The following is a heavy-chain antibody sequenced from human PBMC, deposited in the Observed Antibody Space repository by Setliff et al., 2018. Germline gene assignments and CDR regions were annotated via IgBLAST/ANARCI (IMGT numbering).Heavy chain of an antibody. D-gene: IGHD3-3*01. Sequence: PSETLSLTCGVSGISISSGHYWGWIRQPPGKGLEWIATIYHKGRTYYNPSLDSRFTISLDTSKNHFSLRLSSVTAADTAVYYCASPRRDDLDSPFDAFDIWGQGTKVTVSS. J-gene: IGHJ3*02. V-gene: IGHV4-38-2*01. CDR3: ASPRRDDLDSPFDAFDI. CDR2: IYHKGRT. CDR1: GISISSGHY.